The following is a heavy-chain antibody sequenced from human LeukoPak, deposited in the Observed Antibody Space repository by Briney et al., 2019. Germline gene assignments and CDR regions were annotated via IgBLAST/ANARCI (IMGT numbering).Heavy chain of an antibody. V-gene: IGHV3-15*01. Sequence: GGSLRLSCAASGFTVSSNYMNWVRQVPGKGLEWVGLIKSKTHGGTTDYAAPVKGRFTISRDDSKNTVYLQMNSLKNEDTAVYYCAAGIYYDTYGMDVWGQGTTVTVSS. CDR2: IKSKTHGGTT. CDR3: AAGIYYDTYGMDV. D-gene: IGHD3-9*01. CDR1: GFTVSSNY. J-gene: IGHJ6*02.